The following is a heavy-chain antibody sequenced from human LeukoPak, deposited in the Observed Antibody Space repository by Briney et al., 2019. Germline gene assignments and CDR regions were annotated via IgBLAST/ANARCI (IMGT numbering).Heavy chain of an antibody. D-gene: IGHD6-13*01. J-gene: IGHJ4*02. CDR2: INSDGSGT. CDR1: GFTFSSYW. Sequence: GGSLRLSCAASGFTFSSYWMHWVRQDPGKGLVWVSRINSDGSGTKYADSVKGRFTISRDNSKNTLYLQMNSLRAEDTAVYYCAKTRPLDSSSWSHGDYWGQGTLVTVSS. CDR3: AKTRPLDSSSWSHGDY. V-gene: IGHV3-74*01.